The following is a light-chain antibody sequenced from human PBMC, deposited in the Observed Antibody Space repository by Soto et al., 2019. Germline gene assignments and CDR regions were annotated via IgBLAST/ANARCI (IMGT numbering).Light chain of an antibody. J-gene: IGLJ2*01. V-gene: IGLV2-14*01. Sequence: QSALTQPASVSGSPGQSITISCTGTSTDVGAYKYVSWYQQHPGKAPKLIIYDVSNRPSGVSNRFSGSKSGNTASLTISGLQAEEESDYYCSSYTSSNTHVLFGGGTKLTVL. CDR2: DVS. CDR1: STDVGAYKY. CDR3: SSYTSSNTHVL.